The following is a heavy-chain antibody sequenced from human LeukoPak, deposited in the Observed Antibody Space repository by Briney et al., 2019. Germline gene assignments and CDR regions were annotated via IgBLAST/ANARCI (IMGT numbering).Heavy chain of an antibody. CDR2: IIPIFGTA. J-gene: IGHJ4*02. CDR1: GYTFTSYA. CDR3: ARDRGRDGYKSSFDY. V-gene: IGHV1-69*13. Sequence: GASVKVSCKASGYTFTSYAISWVRQAPGQGLEWMGGIIPIFGTANYAQKFQGGVTITADESTSTAYMELSSLRSEDTAVYYCARDRGRDGYKSSFDYWGQGTLVTVSS. D-gene: IGHD5-24*01.